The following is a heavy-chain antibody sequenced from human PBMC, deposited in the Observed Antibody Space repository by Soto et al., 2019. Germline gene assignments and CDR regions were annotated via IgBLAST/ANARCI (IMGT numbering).Heavy chain of an antibody. D-gene: IGHD3-3*01. V-gene: IGHV3-30*18. CDR3: AKLGSYYDFWSGYLDYYYGMDA. CDR1: GFTFSSYG. Sequence: HPGGSLRLSCAASGFTFSSYGMHWVRQAPGKGLEWVAVISYDGSNKYYADSVKGRFTISRDNSKNTLYLQMNSLRAEDTAVYYCAKLGSYYDFWSGYLDYYYGMDAWGQGTTVTVSS. J-gene: IGHJ6*02. CDR2: ISYDGSNK.